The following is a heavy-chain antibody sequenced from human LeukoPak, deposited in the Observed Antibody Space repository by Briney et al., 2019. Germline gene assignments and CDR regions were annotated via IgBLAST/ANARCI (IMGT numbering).Heavy chain of an antibody. CDR3: ARGGDSSGWSGVFY. CDR1: GYTFIDYY. J-gene: IGHJ4*02. V-gene: IGHV1-2*02. Sequence: ASVKVSCKAAGYTFIDYYIHWVRQAPGQGLEWMGWINPKSGGTHYAQKFQGRVTMTRDTSISTAYMELSRLRSDDTAVYYCARGGDSSGWSGVFYWGQGTLVTVSS. CDR2: INPKSGGT. D-gene: IGHD6-19*01.